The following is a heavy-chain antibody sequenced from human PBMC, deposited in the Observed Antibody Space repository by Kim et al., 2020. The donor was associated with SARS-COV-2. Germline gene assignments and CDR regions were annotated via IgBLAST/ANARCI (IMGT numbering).Heavy chain of an antibody. J-gene: IGHJ6*02. CDR3: ARGWGAVGNAAAGYYGMDV. V-gene: IGHV4-59*01. CDR1: GGSISSYY. Sequence: SETLSLTCTVSGGSISSYYWSWIRQPPGKGLEWIGYIYYSGSTNYNPSLKSRVTISVDTSKNQFSLKLSSVTAADTAVYYCARGWGAVGNAAAGYYGMDVWGQGTTVTVSS. D-gene: IGHD6-13*01. CDR2: IYYSGST.